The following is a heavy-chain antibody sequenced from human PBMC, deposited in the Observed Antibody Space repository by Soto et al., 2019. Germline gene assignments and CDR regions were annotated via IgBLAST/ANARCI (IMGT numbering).Heavy chain of an antibody. CDR3: ARDRLRLGELSLLGYFDY. CDR2: IYHSGST. J-gene: IGHJ4*02. CDR1: GGSISSSNW. D-gene: IGHD3-16*02. V-gene: IGHV4-4*02. Sequence: PSETLSLTCAVSGGSISSSNWWSWVRQPPGKGLEWIGEIYHSGSTNYNPSLKSRVTISVDKSKNQFSLKLSSVTAADTAVYYCARDRLRLGELSLLGYFDYWGQGTLVTVSS.